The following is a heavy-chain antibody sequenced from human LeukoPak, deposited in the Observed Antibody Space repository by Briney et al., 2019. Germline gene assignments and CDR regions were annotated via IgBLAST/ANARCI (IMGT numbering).Heavy chain of an antibody. V-gene: IGHV1-69*04. CDR3: ARDRYYDILTGYYPFDY. J-gene: IGHJ4*02. CDR1: GGTFSSYA. Sequence: SVKVSCKASGGTFSSYAISWVRQAPGQGLEWMGRIIPIFGIANYAQKFQGRVTITADKSTSTAYMELRSLRSDDTAVYYCARDRYYDILTGYYPFDYWGQGTLVTVSS. CDR2: IIPIFGIA. D-gene: IGHD3-9*01.